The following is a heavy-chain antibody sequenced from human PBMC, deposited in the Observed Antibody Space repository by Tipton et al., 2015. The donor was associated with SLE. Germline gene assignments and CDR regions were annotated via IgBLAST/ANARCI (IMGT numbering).Heavy chain of an antibody. CDR2: INHSGST. CDR1: GGSFSGYY. Sequence: TLSLTCAVYGGSFSGYYWSWIRQPPGKGLEWIGEINHSGSTNYNPSLKSRVTISVDTSKNQFSLKLSSVTAADTAVYYCASWAFRGALDYWGQGTLVTVSS. J-gene: IGHJ4*02. V-gene: IGHV4-34*01. CDR3: ASWAFRGALDY. D-gene: IGHD3-10*01.